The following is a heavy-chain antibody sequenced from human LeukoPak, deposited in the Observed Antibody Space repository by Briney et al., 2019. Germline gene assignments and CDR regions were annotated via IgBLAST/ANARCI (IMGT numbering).Heavy chain of an antibody. V-gene: IGHV3-7*01. Sequence: GGSLRLSCAASGFTFSSYWMTWARQAPGKGLEWVANIKQDESEKYYGDSVRGRFTISRDNAQNPLYLQMNSLRAEDTAVYYCARDNGYFSVDYWGQGTLVTVSS. CDR1: GFTFSSYW. CDR2: IKQDESEK. D-gene: IGHD3-22*01. CDR3: ARDNGYFSVDY. J-gene: IGHJ4*02.